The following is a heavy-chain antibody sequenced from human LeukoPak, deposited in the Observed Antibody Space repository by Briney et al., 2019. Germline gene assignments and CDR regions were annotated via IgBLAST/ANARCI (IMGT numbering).Heavy chain of an antibody. D-gene: IGHD3-22*01. Sequence: PSETLSLTCAVSGDSISSSNWWSWVRQPPGKGLEWIGEIYHSGSTNYNPSLKSRVTISVDTSKNQFSLKLSSVTAADTAVYYCARGYYTPFWYFDYWGQGTLVTVSS. CDR2: IYHSGST. J-gene: IGHJ4*02. CDR3: ARGYYTPFWYFDY. CDR1: GDSISSSNW. V-gene: IGHV4-4*02.